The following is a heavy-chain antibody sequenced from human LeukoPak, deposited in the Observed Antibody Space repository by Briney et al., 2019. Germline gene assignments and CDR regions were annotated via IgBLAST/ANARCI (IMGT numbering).Heavy chain of an antibody. CDR1: GGSISSYY. CDR2: IYDSGST. D-gene: IGHD6-19*01. Sequence: PSETLSLTCTVSGGSISSYYWSWIRQPPGKGLEWIGYIYDSGSTNYNPSLKSRVTISVDTSKNQFSLKLSSVTAADTAVYYCARDRGIAVAGSDYYYYYMDVWGKGTTVTISS. CDR3: ARDRGIAVAGSDYYYYYMDV. V-gene: IGHV4-59*01. J-gene: IGHJ6*03.